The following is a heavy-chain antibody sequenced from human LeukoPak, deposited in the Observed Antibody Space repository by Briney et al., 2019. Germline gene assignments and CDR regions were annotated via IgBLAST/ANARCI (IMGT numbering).Heavy chain of an antibody. D-gene: IGHD5-12*01. Sequence: GESLKISCKGFGYNFTTHWIGWVRQMPGKGLEWMGIIYPGDSDTRYSPSFQGQVTISADKSISTAYLQWSSLKASDTAMYYCARLSGIVATTPFDYWGQGTLVTVSS. CDR2: IYPGDSDT. V-gene: IGHV5-51*01. CDR3: ARLSGIVATTPFDY. CDR1: GYNFTTHW. J-gene: IGHJ4*02.